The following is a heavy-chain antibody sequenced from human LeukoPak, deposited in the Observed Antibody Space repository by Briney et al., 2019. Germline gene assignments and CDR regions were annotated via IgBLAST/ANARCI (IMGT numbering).Heavy chain of an antibody. D-gene: IGHD2-2*01. CDR3: ARDGGDIVVVPAAKTPWGGGRNDAFDI. J-gene: IGHJ3*02. CDR2: IYYSGST. V-gene: IGHV4-31*03. CDR1: GGSISSGGYY. Sequence: SQTLSLTCTVSGGSISSGGYYWSWIRQHPGKGLEWIGYIYYSGSTYYNPSLRSRVTISVDTSKNQFSLKLSSVTAADTAVYYCARDGGDIVVVPAAKTPWGGGRNDAFDIWGQGTMVTVSS.